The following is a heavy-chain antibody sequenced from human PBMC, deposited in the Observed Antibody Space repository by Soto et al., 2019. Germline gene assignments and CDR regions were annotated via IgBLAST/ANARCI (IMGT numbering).Heavy chain of an antibody. J-gene: IGHJ1*01. CDR2: IYYSGST. CDR1: GGSISSSSYY. Sequence: LSLTCTVSGGSISSSSYYWGWIRQPPGKGLEWIGSIYYSGSTYYNPSLKSRVTISVDTSKNQFSLKLSSVTAADTAVYYCAMYQPFSSRYQFYFWGQGSLVPVSS. V-gene: IGHV4-39*01. D-gene: IGHD2-2*01. CDR3: AMYQPFSSRYQFYF.